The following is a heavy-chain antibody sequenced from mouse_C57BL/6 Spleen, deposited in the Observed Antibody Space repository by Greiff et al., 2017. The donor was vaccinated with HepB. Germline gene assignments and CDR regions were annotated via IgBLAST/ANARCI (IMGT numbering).Heavy chain of an antibody. CDR3: ARSYYSNNPWFAY. D-gene: IGHD2-5*01. CDR1: GYTFTSYW. J-gene: IGHJ3*01. Sequence: QVQLQQPGAELVRPGSSVKLSCKASGYTFTSYWMHWVKQRPIQGLEWIGNIDPSDSETHYNQKFKDKATLTVDKSSSTAYMQLSSLTSEDSAVYYCARSYYSNNPWFAYWGQGTLVTVSA. CDR2: IDPSDSET. V-gene: IGHV1-52*01.